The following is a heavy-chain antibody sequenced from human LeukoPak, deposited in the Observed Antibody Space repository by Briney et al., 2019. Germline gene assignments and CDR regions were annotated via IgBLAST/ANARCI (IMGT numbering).Heavy chain of an antibody. V-gene: IGHV3-20*01. D-gene: IGHD3-22*01. J-gene: IGHJ3*02. CDR2: INWNGGST. Sequence: GGSLRLSCAASGFTFSSYSMNWVRQAPGKGLEWVSGINWNGGSTGYADSVKGRFTISRDNAKNSLYLQMNSLRAEDTALYHCVRVNYYDSSYHDAFDIWGQGTMVTVSS. CDR1: GFTFSSYS. CDR3: VRVNYYDSSYHDAFDI.